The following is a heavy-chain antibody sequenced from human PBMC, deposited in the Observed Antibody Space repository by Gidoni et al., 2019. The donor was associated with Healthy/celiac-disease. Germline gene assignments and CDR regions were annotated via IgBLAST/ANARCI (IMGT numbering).Heavy chain of an antibody. CDR3: AYDGSGSYYKGYYDYGMDV. Sequence: RLSCAASGFTFSSYAMHWVRQAPGKGLEWVAVISYDGSNKYYADSVKGRFTISRDNSKNTLYLQMNSLRAEDTAVYYCAYDGSGSYYKGYYDYGMDVWGQGTTVTVSS. D-gene: IGHD3-10*01. J-gene: IGHJ6*02. V-gene: IGHV3-30-3*01. CDR1: GFTFSSYA. CDR2: ISYDGSNK.